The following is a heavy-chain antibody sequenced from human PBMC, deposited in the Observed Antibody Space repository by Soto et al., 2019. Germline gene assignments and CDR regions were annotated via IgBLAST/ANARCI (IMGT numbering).Heavy chain of an antibody. CDR1: GVSVSAPDW. Sequence: LSLTCTLSGVSVSAPDWWNWVRQSPDKGLEWIAEVHISGHSNYNPSLRSRVSVSIDSSKNQFYLNLNSVTAADTAIYYCARGRQCCSANHCYFDSRGQGSIVTVSS. CDR2: VHISGHS. V-gene: IGHV4-4*02. J-gene: IGHJ4*01. CDR3: ARGRQCCSANHCYFDS. D-gene: IGHD2-15*01.